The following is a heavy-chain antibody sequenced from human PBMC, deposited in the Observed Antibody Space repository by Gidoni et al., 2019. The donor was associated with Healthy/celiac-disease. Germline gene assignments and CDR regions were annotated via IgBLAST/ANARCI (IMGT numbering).Heavy chain of an antibody. J-gene: IGHJ4*02. D-gene: IGHD2-2*01. V-gene: IGHV4-39*01. Sequence: QLQLQESGPGLVKPSETLSLTCTVAGGSISSSSYDWGWIRQPPGKGLEWIGSIYYSGSTYYNPSLTSRVTISVDTSKNQFALKLSSVTAADTAVYYCASYCSSTSCSSGWGQGTLVTVSS. CDR1: GGSISSSSYD. CDR2: IYYSGST. CDR3: ASYCSSTSCSSG.